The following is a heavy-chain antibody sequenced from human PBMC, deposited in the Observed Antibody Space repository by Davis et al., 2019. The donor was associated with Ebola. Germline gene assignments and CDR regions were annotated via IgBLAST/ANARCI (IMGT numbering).Heavy chain of an antibody. V-gene: IGHV3-21*01. J-gene: IGHJ4*02. D-gene: IGHD6-25*01. CDR2: ISSSSSYI. Sequence: GESLKISCAASGFTFSSYSMNWVRQAPGKGLEWVSSISSSSSYIYYADSVKGRFTISRDNAKNSLYLQMNSLRAEDTAVYYCTNTKAYSSGFEDWGQGTVVTVSS. CDR3: TNTKAYSSGFED. CDR1: GFTFSSYS.